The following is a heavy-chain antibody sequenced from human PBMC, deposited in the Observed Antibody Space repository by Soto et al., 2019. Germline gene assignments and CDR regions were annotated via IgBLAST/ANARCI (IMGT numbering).Heavy chain of an antibody. Sequence: VQLVESGGGLVQPGGSLRLSCAASGFTFSSYGMHWVRQAPGKGLEWVAVISYDGSNKYYADSVKGRFTISRDNSKNTLYLQMNSLRAEDTAVYYCAKVGYSYGTDDAFDIWGQGTMVTVSS. V-gene: IGHV3-30*18. CDR1: GFTFSSYG. CDR2: ISYDGSNK. D-gene: IGHD5-18*01. J-gene: IGHJ3*02. CDR3: AKVGYSYGTDDAFDI.